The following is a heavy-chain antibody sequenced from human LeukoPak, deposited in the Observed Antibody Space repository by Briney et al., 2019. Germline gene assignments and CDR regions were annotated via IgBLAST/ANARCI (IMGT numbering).Heavy chain of an antibody. V-gene: IGHV3-21*01. CDR3: ARDRTNSRSFDY. J-gene: IGHJ4*02. CDR2: ISSSSSYI. Sequence: ETLSLTCTVSGGSISSSSYYWGWIRQPPGKGLEWVSSISSSSSYIYYADSVKGRFTISRDNAKNSLYLQMNSLRAEDTAVYYCARDRTNSRSFDYWGQGTLVTVSS. D-gene: IGHD2-21*01. CDR1: GGSISSSS.